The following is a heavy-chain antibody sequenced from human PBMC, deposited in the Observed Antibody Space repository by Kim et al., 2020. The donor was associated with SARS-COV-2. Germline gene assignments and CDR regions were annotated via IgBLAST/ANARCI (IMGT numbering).Heavy chain of an antibody. CDR1: GFTVSSNY. CDR3: ASFTRYYNGSGPDYYFDY. D-gene: IGHD3-10*01. CDR2: IYSGGST. Sequence: GGSLRLSCAASGFTVSSNYMSWVRQAPGKGLEWVSVIYSGGSTYYADSVKGRITISRHNSKNTLYLQMNRLRAEDTAVYSCASFTRYYNGSGPDYYFDYWGQGTLVTVSS. V-gene: IGHV3-53*04. J-gene: IGHJ4*02.